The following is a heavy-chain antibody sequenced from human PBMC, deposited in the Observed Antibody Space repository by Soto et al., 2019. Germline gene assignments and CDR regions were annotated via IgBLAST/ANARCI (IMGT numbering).Heavy chain of an antibody. CDR2: ISGSGGST. V-gene: IGHV3-23*01. J-gene: IGHJ4*02. CDR3: AKEGYRSSWYTVRAFDY. D-gene: IGHD6-13*01. Sequence: EVQLLESGGGLVQPGGSLRLSCAASGFTFSSYAMSWVRQAPGTGLEWVSVISGSGGSTYYADSVKGRFTISRDNSKNTVYLQMNSLRADDTAVYYCAKEGYRSSWYTVRAFDYWGQGTLVTVSS. CDR1: GFTFSSYA.